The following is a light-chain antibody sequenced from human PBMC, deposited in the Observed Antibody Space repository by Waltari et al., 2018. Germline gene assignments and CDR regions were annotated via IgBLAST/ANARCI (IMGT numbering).Light chain of an antibody. J-gene: IGLJ1*01. V-gene: IGLV2-11*01. CDR1: SSDVGGYHY. Sequence: QSALTQPRSVSGSPGQSVAISCTGTSSDVGGYHYVSWYQQHPGKVPKVVIYDVSKRPSGVPDRFSGSKSGNTASLTISGLQADDEADYYCCSYAGSYIVFGAGTKVTVL. CDR3: CSYAGSYIV. CDR2: DVS.